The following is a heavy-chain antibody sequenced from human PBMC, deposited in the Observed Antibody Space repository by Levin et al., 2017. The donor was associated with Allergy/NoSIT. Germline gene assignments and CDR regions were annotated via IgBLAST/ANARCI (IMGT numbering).Heavy chain of an antibody. CDR1: GGSFRGYY. J-gene: IGHJ3*02. D-gene: IGHD2-8*01. V-gene: IGHV4-34*01. CDR2: INHSGST. CDR3: ARAEYMYAYRAFDI. Sequence: SETLSLTCAVYGGSFRGYYWTWIRQTPGKGLEWIGEINHSGSTDYNPSLKSRVTISVDTSKNQLSLNVISVTAADTAVYYGARAEYMYAYRAFDIWGQGTMVIVSS.